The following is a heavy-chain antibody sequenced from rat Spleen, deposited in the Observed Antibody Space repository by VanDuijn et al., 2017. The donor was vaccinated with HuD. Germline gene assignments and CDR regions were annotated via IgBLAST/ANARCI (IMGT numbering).Heavy chain of an antibody. Sequence: EVQLVESGGGLVQPGRSLKLSCAASGFTFSDYAMAWVRQAPKKGLEWVATIIYDGSSTYYRDSVKGRFTISRDNAKSTLSLQMDSLKSEDTATYYCTTQGIIRIPLFDYWGRGVMVTVSS. D-gene: IGHD4-3*01. CDR1: GFTFSDYA. CDR3: TTQGIIRIPLFDY. CDR2: IIYDGSST. J-gene: IGHJ2*01. V-gene: IGHV5-17*01.